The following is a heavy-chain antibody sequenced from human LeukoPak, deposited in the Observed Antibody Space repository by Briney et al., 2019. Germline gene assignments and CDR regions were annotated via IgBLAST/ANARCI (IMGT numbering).Heavy chain of an antibody. J-gene: IGHJ4*02. CDR2: ISHDGSKK. V-gene: IGHV3-30*18. CDR1: GFTFSSYW. Sequence: GGSLRLSCAASGFTFSSYWMNWARQAPGKGLEWVAVISHDGSKKYYADSVKGRFTISRDNSKNTLYLQMNSLRAEDTAVYYCAKEGFRLRATLFDYWGQGTLVTVSS. D-gene: IGHD1-26*01. CDR3: AKEGFRLRATLFDY.